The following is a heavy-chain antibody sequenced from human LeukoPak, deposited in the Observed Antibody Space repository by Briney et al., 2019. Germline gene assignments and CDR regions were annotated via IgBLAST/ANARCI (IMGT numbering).Heavy chain of an antibody. CDR3: ARGGHCSTTSCSNYDGMDV. CDR2: TWYDGSNK. Sequence: GRSLRLSCGAYGFTFSSYGMQWVRQAPGKGLEWVAATWYDGSNKYYADSVKGRFTIYRDNSKNTLFLQMNSLRAEDTSVYFCARGGHCSTTSCSNYDGMDVWGQGTTLTVSS. D-gene: IGHD2-2*01. CDR1: GFTFSSYG. V-gene: IGHV3-33*01. J-gene: IGHJ6*02.